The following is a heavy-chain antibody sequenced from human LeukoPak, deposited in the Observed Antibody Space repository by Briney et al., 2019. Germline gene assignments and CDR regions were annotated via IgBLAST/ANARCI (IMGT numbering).Heavy chain of an antibody. V-gene: IGHV6-1*01. J-gene: IGHJ4*02. CDR2: TYYRSTCYN. CDR3: AREERYGSDEPQFDY. Sequence: SQTLSLTCAISGDSISSNSAAWNWIRQSPSRGLEWLGSTYYRSTCYNDSAVTVKSRITINPDTSKNQFSLQLNSVTPEDTAVYYGAREERYGSDEPQFDYWGQGTLVTVSS. CDR1: GDSISSNSAA. D-gene: IGHD6-19*01.